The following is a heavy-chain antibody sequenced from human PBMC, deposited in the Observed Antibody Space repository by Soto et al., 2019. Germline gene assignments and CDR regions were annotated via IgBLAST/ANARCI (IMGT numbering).Heavy chain of an antibody. CDR2: IYYSGST. Sequence: QVQLQESGPGLVKPSQTLSLTCTVSGGSISSGDYYWSWIRQPPGKGLEWIGYIYYSGSTYYNPSLKSRVTISVDTSKHHFSLKLSSVTAADTAVYYCATIKLGSNRLDYWGQGTLVTVSS. J-gene: IGHJ4*02. CDR3: ATIKLGSNRLDY. V-gene: IGHV4-30-4*01. D-gene: IGHD3-10*01. CDR1: GGSISSGDYY.